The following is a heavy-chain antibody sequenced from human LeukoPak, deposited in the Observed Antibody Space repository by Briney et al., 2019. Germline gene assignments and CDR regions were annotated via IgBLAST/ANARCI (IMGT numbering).Heavy chain of an antibody. CDR2: ISSSSSTI. CDR3: ARGWELLSAFDI. J-gene: IGHJ3*02. D-gene: IGHD1-26*01. CDR1: GFTFSSYS. Sequence: PGGSLRLSCAASGFTFSSYSMNWVRQASGKGLEWVSYISSSSSTIYYADSVKGRFTISRDNAKNSLYLQMNSLRAEDTAVYYCARGWELLSAFDIWGQGTMVTVSS. V-gene: IGHV3-48*01.